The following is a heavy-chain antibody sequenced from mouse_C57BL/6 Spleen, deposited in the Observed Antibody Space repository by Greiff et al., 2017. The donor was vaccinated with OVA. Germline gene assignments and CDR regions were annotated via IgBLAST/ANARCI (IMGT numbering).Heavy chain of an antibody. CDR3: ARFSGTFDY. V-gene: IGHV7-3*01. Sequence: EVKLVESGGGLVQPGGSLSLSCAASGFTFTDYYMSWVRQPPGKALEWVGFIRNKANGYTSEYSASVRGRITISSDNSQSIIYLQMDALRAEYSATYYCARFSGTFDYWGQGTTLTVSS. J-gene: IGHJ2*01. CDR1: GFTFTDYY. CDR2: IRNKANGYTS. D-gene: IGHD4-1*01.